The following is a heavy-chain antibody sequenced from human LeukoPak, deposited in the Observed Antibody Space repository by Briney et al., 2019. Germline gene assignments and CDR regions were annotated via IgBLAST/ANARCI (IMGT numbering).Heavy chain of an antibody. J-gene: IGHJ4*02. Sequence: PGGSLRLSCAASGFTFSSYGMTWVRQAPGKGLEWVSAISGSGGSTYYADSVKGRFTISRDNSKNTLYLQMNSLRAEDTAVYYCARVTHWSGWVYDYWGQGSLVTVSS. CDR2: ISGSGGST. V-gene: IGHV3-23*01. D-gene: IGHD3-3*01. CDR3: ARVTHWSGWVYDY. CDR1: GFTFSSYG.